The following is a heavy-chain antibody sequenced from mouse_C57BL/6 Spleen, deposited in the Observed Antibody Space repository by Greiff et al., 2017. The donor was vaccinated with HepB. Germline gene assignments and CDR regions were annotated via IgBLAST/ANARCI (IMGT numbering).Heavy chain of an antibody. J-gene: IGHJ4*01. V-gene: IGHV1-50*01. CDR3: ARGTAQATLLNAMDY. CDR1: GYTFTSYW. CDR2: IDPSDSYT. Sequence: QVQLQQSGAELVKPGASVKLSCKASGYTFTSYWMQWVKQRPGQGLEWIGEIDPSDSYTNYNQKFKGKATLTVDTSSSTAYMQLSSLTSEDSAVYYCARGTAQATLLNAMDYWGQGTSVTVSS. D-gene: IGHD3-2*02.